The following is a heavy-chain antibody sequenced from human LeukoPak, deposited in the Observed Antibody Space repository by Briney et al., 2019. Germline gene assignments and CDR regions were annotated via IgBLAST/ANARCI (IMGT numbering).Heavy chain of an antibody. CDR2: ISSSSSTI. Sequence: GGSLRLSCAASGFTFSSYSMNWVRQAPGKGLEWASYISSSSSTIYYADSVKGRFTISRDNAKNSLYLQMNSLRAEDTAVYYCAREVVPAAMDVWGQGTTVTVSS. V-gene: IGHV3-48*01. CDR1: GFTFSSYS. J-gene: IGHJ6*02. CDR3: AREVVPAAMDV. D-gene: IGHD2-2*01.